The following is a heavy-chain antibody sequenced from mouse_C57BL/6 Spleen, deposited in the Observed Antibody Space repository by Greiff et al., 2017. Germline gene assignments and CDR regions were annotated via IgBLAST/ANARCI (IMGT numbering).Heavy chain of an antibody. V-gene: IGHV14-2*01. D-gene: IGHD2-4*01. Sequence: EVQLQQSGAELVKPGASVKLSCTASGFNIKDYYMHWVKQRTEQGLEWIGWIDPEDGETKYAPKFQGKATITADASSNTAYLQLSSLTSEDTAVYYCAIEVLYYDYEAWFAYWGQGTLVTVSA. CDR2: IDPEDGET. CDR3: AIEVLYYDYEAWFAY. CDR1: GFNIKDYY. J-gene: IGHJ3*01.